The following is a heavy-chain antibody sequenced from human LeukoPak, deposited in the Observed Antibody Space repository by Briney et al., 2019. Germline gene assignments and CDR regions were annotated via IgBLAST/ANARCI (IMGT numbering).Heavy chain of an antibody. V-gene: IGHV3-7*01. CDR3: TKDSHRRSDY. J-gene: IGHJ4*02. CDR2: IKEDGSAT. Sequence: GGSLRLSRAASGFTLSTYWMAWVRPPLGKGLAGVASIKEDGSATLYVGAVKGRFSISKDNAKYSLYLQMNSLRAEDTAVYYCTKDSHRRSDYWGQGTLLTVSS. D-gene: IGHD1-14*01. CDR1: GFTLSTYW.